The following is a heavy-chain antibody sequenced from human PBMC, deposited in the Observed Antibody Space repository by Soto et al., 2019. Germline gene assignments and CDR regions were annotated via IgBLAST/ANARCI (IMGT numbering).Heavy chain of an antibody. D-gene: IGHD1-20*01. V-gene: IGHV3-11*01. J-gene: IGHJ4*01. Sequence: PGGSLRLSCAASGFTFSDYYMSWIRQAPGKGLEWVSYISSSGSTIYYADSVKVRFTISRDNAKNSLYLQMNSLRAEDTAVYYCAKDMKYNWNDDDYWGHGILVTVSS. CDR2: ISSSGSTI. CDR3: AKDMKYNWNDDDY. CDR1: GFTFSDYY.